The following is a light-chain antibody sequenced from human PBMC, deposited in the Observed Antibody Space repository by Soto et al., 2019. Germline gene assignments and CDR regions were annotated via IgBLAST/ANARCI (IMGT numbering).Light chain of an antibody. V-gene: IGKV3-20*01. CDR3: QQYAASPRT. Sequence: EIVLTQSPGTLSLSPRERATLSCRASQSVSSSYLAWYQHKPGQAPRLLIYGASSRAPGIPDRFSGSGSGTDFTITISRLEPEDFAVYYCQQYAASPRTFGQGTQVEVK. CDR1: QSVSSSY. J-gene: IGKJ1*01. CDR2: GAS.